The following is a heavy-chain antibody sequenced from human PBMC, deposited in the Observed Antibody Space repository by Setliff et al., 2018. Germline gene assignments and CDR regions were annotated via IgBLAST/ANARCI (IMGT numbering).Heavy chain of an antibody. J-gene: IGHJ5*02. CDR2: ISPHTGVT. V-gene: IGHV1-2*02. CDR3: AGDSRRRFDP. Sequence: WASVKVSCKTSGYSFASYGVSWVRQAPGQGLEWMGWISPHTGVTNYAQKFQGRVAMTRDTSINTAYMELSRLTCDDTAVYYCAGDSRRRFDPWGQGTLVTVSS. CDR1: GYSFASYG.